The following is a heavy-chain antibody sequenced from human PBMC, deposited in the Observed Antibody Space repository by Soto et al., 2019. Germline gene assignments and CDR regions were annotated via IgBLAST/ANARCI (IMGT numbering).Heavy chain of an antibody. D-gene: IGHD3-10*01. Sequence: QMQLQESGPGVVKPSETLSLTCTVSGASISTYYWTWIRQAPGKGLEWIGYLYYSGNTNYNPSLKSRVTMSVDTSKNPFYLTLPSAPAADTAVYFCARGGSEGGLDVWGQGTTVAISS. CDR3: ARGGSEGGLDV. V-gene: IGHV4-59*01. CDR2: LYYSGNT. CDR1: GASISTYY. J-gene: IGHJ6*02.